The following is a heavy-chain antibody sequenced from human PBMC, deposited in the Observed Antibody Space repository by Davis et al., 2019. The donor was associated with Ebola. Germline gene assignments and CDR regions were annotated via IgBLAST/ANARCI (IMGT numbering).Heavy chain of an antibody. CDR1: GYTFTSYA. CDR3: ARDGPVGAILYGMDV. D-gene: IGHD1-26*01. Sequence: AASVKVSCKASGYTFTSYAMHWVRQAPGQRLEWMGWINAGNGNTKYSQKFQGRVTITRDTSASTAYMELSSLRSEDTAVYYCARDGPVGAILYGMDVWGQGTTVTVSS. V-gene: IGHV1-3*01. J-gene: IGHJ6*02. CDR2: INAGNGNT.